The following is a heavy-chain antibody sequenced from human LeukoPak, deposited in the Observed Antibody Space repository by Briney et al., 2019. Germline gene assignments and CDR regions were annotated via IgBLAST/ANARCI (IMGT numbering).Heavy chain of an antibody. V-gene: IGHV3-7*03. CDR1: GFTFSSYW. Sequence: PGGSLRLSCAASGFTFSSYWMNWARQAPGKGLEWVASINHNGNVNYYVDSVKDRFTISRDNAKNSLYLQMNSLRAEDTAVYYCARHGDYDINHYYYYYGMDVWGQGTTVTVSS. CDR3: ARHGDYDINHYYYYYGMDV. D-gene: IGHD4-17*01. CDR2: INHNGNVN. J-gene: IGHJ6*02.